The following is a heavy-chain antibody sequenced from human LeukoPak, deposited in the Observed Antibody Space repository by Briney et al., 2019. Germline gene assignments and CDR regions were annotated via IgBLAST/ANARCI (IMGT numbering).Heavy chain of an antibody. CDR2: IYYSGST. V-gene: IGHV4-39*07. Sequence: SETLSLTCTVSGGSISSSSYYWGWIRQPPGKGLEWIGSIYYSGSTYYNPSLKSRVTISVDTSKNQFSLKLSSVTAADTAVYYCARDPLRFLGRAFDYWGQGTLVTVSS. CDR1: GGSISSSSYY. CDR3: ARDPLRFLGRAFDY. D-gene: IGHD3-3*01. J-gene: IGHJ4*02.